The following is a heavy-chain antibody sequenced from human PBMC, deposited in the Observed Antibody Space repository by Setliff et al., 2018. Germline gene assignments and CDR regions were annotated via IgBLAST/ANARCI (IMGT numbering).Heavy chain of an antibody. Sequence: ASVKVSCKASGYTFTNSIVSWVRQAPGQGLEWMGWISAYNGATHYAQKFQDRVSMTTDTSTSTAYLELGSLTSDDTAVYFCAGVHWTTNWFLHYWGQGTLVTVSS. CDR2: ISAYNGAT. CDR3: AGVHWTTNWFLHY. J-gene: IGHJ4*01. V-gene: IGHV1-18*04. CDR1: GYTFTNSI. D-gene: IGHD7-27*01.